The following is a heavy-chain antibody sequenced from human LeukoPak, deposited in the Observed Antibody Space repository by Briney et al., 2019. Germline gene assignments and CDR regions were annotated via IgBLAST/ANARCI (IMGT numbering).Heavy chain of an antibody. CDR3: ARGQWFRAF. CDR2: IHYSGSA. D-gene: IGHD3-10*01. J-gene: IGHJ4*02. V-gene: IGHV4-34*01. Sequence: SETLSLTCAVYGGSFSGYYWTWIRQTPGKGPEWIGEIHYSGSATYNPSLKSRVTISVDMSKNQFSLTMNSVTAADTAVYYCARGQWFRAFWSRGTPVTVSS. CDR1: GGSFSGYY.